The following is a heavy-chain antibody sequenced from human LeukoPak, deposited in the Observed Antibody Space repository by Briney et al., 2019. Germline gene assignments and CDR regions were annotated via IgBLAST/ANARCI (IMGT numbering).Heavy chain of an antibody. CDR3: ARSGYYSTYFDY. D-gene: IGHD3-3*01. Sequence: ASVKVSCKASGYTFTSNYIHWVRQAPGQGLEWMGMIYPRDGSTSYAQKFQGRVTITADESTSTAYMELSSLRSEDTAVYYCARSGYYSTYFDYWGQGTLVTVSS. CDR1: GYTFTSNY. V-gene: IGHV1-46*01. J-gene: IGHJ4*02. CDR2: IYPRDGST.